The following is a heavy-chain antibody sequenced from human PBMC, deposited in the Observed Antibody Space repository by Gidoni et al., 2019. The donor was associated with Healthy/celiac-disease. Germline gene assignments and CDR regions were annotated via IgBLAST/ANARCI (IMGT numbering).Heavy chain of an antibody. Sequence: QVQLQQWGAGLLKPSETLSLTCAVYGGSFSGYYWSWIRQPPGKGLEWIGEINHSGSTNYNPSLKSRVTISVDTSKNQFSLKLSSVTAADTAVYYCARDTVLPVVYFDPWGQGTLVTVSS. CDR3: ARDTVLPVVYFDP. CDR2: INHSGST. CDR1: GGSFSGYY. J-gene: IGHJ5*02. V-gene: IGHV4-34*01. D-gene: IGHD2-21*01.